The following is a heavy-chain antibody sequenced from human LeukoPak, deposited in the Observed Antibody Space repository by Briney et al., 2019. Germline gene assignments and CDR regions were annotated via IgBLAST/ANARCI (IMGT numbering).Heavy chain of an antibody. V-gene: IGHV2-70*01. CDR3: ARISYSGSYHYFDY. J-gene: IGHJ4*02. CDR1: GFSLSTSGMC. Sequence: SGPTLVNPTQTLTLTFTFSGFSLSTSGMCVSWIRQPPGKALEWLSPIDWEDDKYYSTSLKNRLTNSNDTSKNQVVLTMTNMDPVDTATYYCARISYSGSYHYFDYWGQATLVTVSS. D-gene: IGHD1-26*01. CDR2: IDWEDDK.